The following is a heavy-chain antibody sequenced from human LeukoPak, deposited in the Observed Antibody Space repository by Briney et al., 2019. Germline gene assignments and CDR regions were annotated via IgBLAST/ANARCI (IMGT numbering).Heavy chain of an antibody. J-gene: IGHJ4*02. D-gene: IGHD6-13*01. CDR2: IYHSGST. Sequence: PSETLSLTCSVSGGSISSGPYFWSWIRQSPGKGLEWIGYIYHSGSTYYNPSLKSRVTISVDRSKNQFSLKLSSVTAADTAVYYCAREDSSSWFSDYWGQGTLVSVSS. CDR1: GGSISSGPYF. CDR3: AREDSSSWFSDY. V-gene: IGHV4-30-2*06.